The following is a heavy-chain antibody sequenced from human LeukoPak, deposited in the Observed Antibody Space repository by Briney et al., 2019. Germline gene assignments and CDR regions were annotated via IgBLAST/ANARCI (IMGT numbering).Heavy chain of an antibody. CDR3: ASSPYCGGDCYSY. CDR1: GGTFSSYT. J-gene: IGHJ4*02. V-gene: IGHV1-69*02. Sequence: SVKVSCKASGGTFSSYTISWVRQAPGQGLEWMGRIVPILGIANYAQKFQGRVTITADKSTSTAYMELSSLRSEDTAVYYCASSPYCGGDCYSYWGQGTLVTVSS. CDR2: IVPILGIA. D-gene: IGHD2-21*01.